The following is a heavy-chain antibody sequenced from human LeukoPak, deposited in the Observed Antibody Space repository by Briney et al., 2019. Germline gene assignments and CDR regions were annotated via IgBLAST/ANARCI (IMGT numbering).Heavy chain of an antibody. V-gene: IGHV4-34*01. CDR1: GGSFIGYY. D-gene: IGHD2-15*01. CDR2: INQSGST. J-gene: IGHJ4*02. CDR3: ARGRDRYCTGGSCYKFDY. Sequence: PSETLSLTCAVYGGSFIGYYWTLIRQPPGKGLEWLGEINQSGSTKYNPSLKSRVSISVDTSKNQFSLKLSSVTAADTAVYYCARGRDRYCTGGSCYKFDYWGQGTLVTVSS.